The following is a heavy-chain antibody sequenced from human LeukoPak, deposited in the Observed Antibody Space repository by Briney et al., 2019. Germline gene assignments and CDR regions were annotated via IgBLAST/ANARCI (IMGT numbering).Heavy chain of an antibody. J-gene: IGHJ3*02. CDR3: ARAHSYYDSSGYYSLDAFDI. CDR1: EYTFTSYD. CDR2: MNPNSGNT. V-gene: IGHV1-8*01. D-gene: IGHD3-22*01. Sequence: ASVKVSCKASEYTFTSYDINWVRQATGQGLEWMGWMNPNSGNTGYAQKFQGRVTMTRNTSISTAYMELSSLRSEDTAVYYCARAHSYYDSSGYYSLDAFDICGQGTMVTVSS.